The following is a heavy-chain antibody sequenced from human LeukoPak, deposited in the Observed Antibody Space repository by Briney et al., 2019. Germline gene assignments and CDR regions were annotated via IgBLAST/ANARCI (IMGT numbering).Heavy chain of an antibody. CDR2: IYYCGCT. Sequence: AEALSLTCLGCGGSISSYHWSWIRQPPGKGLAGVGHIYYCGCTNYNHSLMRRVTISVDTPKNQFSLKLTSVTAAGTAVYYIARGNYYDPWLDYWGQGTLVTASS. J-gene: IGHJ4*02. D-gene: IGHD3-22*01. CDR3: ARGNYYDPWLDY. CDR1: GGSISSYH. V-gene: IGHV4-59*01.